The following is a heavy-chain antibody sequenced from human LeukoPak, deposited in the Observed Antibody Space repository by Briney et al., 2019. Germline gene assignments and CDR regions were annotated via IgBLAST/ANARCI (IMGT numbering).Heavy chain of an antibody. J-gene: IGHJ3*01. D-gene: IGHD3-22*01. Sequence: PSETLSLTCTVSASSISSDYYWGWIRQPPGKGLEWIGTIYQSGNTYYNPSLKSRVTISLYTSKNQVSLKLTSVTAADTAVYYCARPDSYDTLWDNAFALWGQGTVVTVSS. CDR3: ARPDSYDTLWDNAFAL. V-gene: IGHV4-38-2*02. CDR1: ASSISSDYY. CDR2: IYQSGNT.